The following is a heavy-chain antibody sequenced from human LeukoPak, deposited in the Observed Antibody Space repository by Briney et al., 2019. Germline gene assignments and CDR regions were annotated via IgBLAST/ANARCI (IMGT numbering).Heavy chain of an antibody. CDR1: GFTFSSYA. CDR2: ISGSGGST. CDR3: AKGWGVWFGET. D-gene: IGHD3-10*01. J-gene: IGHJ5*02. Sequence: GGSLRLSCAASGFTFSSYAMDWVRQAPGKGLEWVSAISGSGGSTYYADSVKGRFTISRDNSKNTLYLQMNSLRAEDTAVYYCAKGWGVWFGETWGQGTLVTVSS. V-gene: IGHV3-23*01.